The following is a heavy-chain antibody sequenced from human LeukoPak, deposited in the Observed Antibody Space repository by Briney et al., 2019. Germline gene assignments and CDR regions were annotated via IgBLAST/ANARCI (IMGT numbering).Heavy chain of an antibody. Sequence: PGGSLRLSCAASGFTFSSYAMSWVRQAPGKGLEWVSAISGSGGSTYYADSVKGRFTISRDSSENTVYLQMNTLTTEDTAMYYCARAPGGLLWFGQLLWGQGTLVTVSS. CDR3: ARAPGGLLWFGQLL. J-gene: IGHJ4*02. CDR2: ISGSGGST. CDR1: GFTFSSYA. D-gene: IGHD3-10*01. V-gene: IGHV3-23*01.